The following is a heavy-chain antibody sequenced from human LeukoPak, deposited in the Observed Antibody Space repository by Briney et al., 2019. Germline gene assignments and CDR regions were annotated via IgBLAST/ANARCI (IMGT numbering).Heavy chain of an antibody. CDR3: ARAWGDYDFWSGPFDY. V-gene: IGHV4-59*08. CDR1: GGSISSYY. J-gene: IGHJ4*02. CDR2: IYYSGST. D-gene: IGHD3-3*01. Sequence: SETLSLTCTVSGGSISSYYWSWIRQPPGKGLEWIGYIYYSGSTNYNPSLKSRVTISVDTSKNQFSLKLSSVTAADTAVYYCARAWGDYDFWSGPFDYWGQGTLVTVSS.